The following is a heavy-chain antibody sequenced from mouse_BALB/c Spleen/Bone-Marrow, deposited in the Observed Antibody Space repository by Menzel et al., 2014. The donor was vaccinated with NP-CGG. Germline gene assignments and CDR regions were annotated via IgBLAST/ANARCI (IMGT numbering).Heavy chain of an antibody. CDR2: IYPGNSDT. J-gene: IGHJ2*01. Sequence: EVQLQESGTVLARPGASVKMSCKASGYTFTSYWMHWVKQRPGQGLEWNGTIYPGNSDTTYNQKFKGKAKLTAVTSTSTAYMELSSLTNEDSAVYYCTTLARNYFDYWGQGTTLTVSS. CDR3: TTLARNYFDY. V-gene: IGHV1-5*01. CDR1: GYTFTSYW.